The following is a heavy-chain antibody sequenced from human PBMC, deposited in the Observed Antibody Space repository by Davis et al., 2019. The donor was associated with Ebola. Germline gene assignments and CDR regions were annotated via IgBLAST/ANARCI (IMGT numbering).Heavy chain of an antibody. J-gene: IGHJ4*02. CDR2: INPSGGST. CDR3: ASQVSAALDY. D-gene: IGHD6-13*01. Sequence: AASVKVSCKASGYTFTSYYMHWVRQAPGQGLEWMGIINPSGGSTSYAQKFQDRVTITRDRSMSTAYMELSSLRSEDTAMYYCASQVSAALDYWGQGTLVTVSS. V-gene: IGHV1-46*01. CDR1: GYTFTSYY.